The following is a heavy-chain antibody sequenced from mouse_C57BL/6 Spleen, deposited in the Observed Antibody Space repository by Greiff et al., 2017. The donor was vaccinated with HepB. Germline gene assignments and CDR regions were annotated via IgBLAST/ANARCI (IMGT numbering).Heavy chain of an antibody. Sequence: EVQGVESGGGLVQPGGSLKLSCAASGFTFSDYGMAWVRQAPRKGPEWVAFISNLAYSIYYADTVTGRFTISRENAKNTLYLEMSSLRSEDTAMYYCAIYYDYDGYAMDYWGQGTSVTVSS. CDR1: GFTFSDYG. V-gene: IGHV5-15*01. J-gene: IGHJ4*01. CDR3: AIYYDYDGYAMDY. CDR2: ISNLAYSI. D-gene: IGHD2-4*01.